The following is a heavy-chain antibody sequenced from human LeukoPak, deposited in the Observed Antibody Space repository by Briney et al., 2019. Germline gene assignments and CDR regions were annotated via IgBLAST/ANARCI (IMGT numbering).Heavy chain of an antibody. Sequence: GGSLRLSCAASGFSFSTTWMTWVRQTPGKGLELVANINIDGSQRYHADSVEGRFTISRDNVKNTLYLQMSSLRVEDTAVYYCARDPGWGALDYWGQGALVTVSS. CDR1: GFSFSTTW. CDR2: INIDGSQR. V-gene: IGHV3-7*03. D-gene: IGHD3-16*01. CDR3: ARDPGWGALDY. J-gene: IGHJ4*02.